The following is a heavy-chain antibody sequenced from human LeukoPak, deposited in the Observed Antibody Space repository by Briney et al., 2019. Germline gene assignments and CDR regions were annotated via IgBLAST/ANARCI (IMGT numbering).Heavy chain of an antibody. CDR2: IYYSGST. CDR3: ARRNAVAAVGFYYCDY. Sequence: SETLSLTCTVSGGSISRYYRSWIRQPPGKGLEWIGYIYYSGSTNYNPSLKSRVTISVDTSKNQFSLKLSSVTAADTAVYYCARRNAVAAVGFYYCDYWGQRTLVTVSS. J-gene: IGHJ4*02. D-gene: IGHD6-13*01. CDR1: GGSISRYY. V-gene: IGHV4-59*08.